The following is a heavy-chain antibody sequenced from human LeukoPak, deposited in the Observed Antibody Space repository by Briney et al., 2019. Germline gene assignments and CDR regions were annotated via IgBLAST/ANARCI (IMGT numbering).Heavy chain of an antibody. V-gene: IGHV4-34*01. D-gene: IGHD6-6*01. CDR2: MYHSGST. Sequence: SETLSLTCAVYGGSFSGYYWSWIRQPPGKGLEWIGSMYHSGSTYYNPSLKSRVTISVDTSKNQFSLKLSSVTAADTAVYYCARDRIIAARRRGDFDYWGQGTLVTVSS. CDR3: ARDRIIAARRRGDFDY. J-gene: IGHJ4*02. CDR1: GGSFSGYY.